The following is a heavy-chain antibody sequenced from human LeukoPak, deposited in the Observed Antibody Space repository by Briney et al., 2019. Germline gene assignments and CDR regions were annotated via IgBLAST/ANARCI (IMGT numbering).Heavy chain of an antibody. V-gene: IGHV1-69*06. CDR2: IIPIFGTA. CDR3: ARPSSPRLPSFDI. J-gene: IGHJ3*02. Sequence: VASVKVSCKASGGTFSSYAISWVRQAPGQGLEWMGGIIPIFGTANYAQKFQGRVTITADKSTSTAYMELSSLRSEDTAVYYCARPSSPRLPSFDIWGQGTMVTVSS. D-gene: IGHD5-12*01. CDR1: GGTFSSYA.